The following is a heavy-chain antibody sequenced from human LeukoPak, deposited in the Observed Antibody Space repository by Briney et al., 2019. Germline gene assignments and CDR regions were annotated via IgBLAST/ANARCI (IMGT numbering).Heavy chain of an antibody. CDR3: ASGCGGDCYYCMDV. D-gene: IGHD2-21*01. V-gene: IGHV3-21*01. Sequence: PGGSLRLSCAASGFTFSRSSMNWVRQAPGKGMEWVSSISSSRSNIYSADSVKGRFTISRDNAKNSLYLQMNSLRAEDTAVYYCASGCGGDCYYCMDVWGKGTTVIVSS. CDR1: GFTFSRSS. J-gene: IGHJ6*03. CDR2: ISSSRSNI.